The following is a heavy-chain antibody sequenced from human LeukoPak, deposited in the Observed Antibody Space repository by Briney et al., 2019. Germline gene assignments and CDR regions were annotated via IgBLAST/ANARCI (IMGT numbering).Heavy chain of an antibody. J-gene: IGHJ4*02. Sequence: SEALSLTCAVYGGSFSGYYWSWIRQPPGKGLEWIGEINQSGSTDYNLSLKSRVTISIDTSKNQLSLKLSSVAAADTAVYYCARGGGVIAATGDYWGQGTLVTVS. D-gene: IGHD2-21*01. CDR1: GGSFSGYY. CDR3: ARGGGVIAATGDY. CDR2: INQSGST. V-gene: IGHV4-34*01.